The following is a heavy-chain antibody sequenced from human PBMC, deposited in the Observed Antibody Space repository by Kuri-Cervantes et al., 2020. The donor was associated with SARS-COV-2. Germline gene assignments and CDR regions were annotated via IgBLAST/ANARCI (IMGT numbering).Heavy chain of an antibody. D-gene: IGHD5-12*01. CDR1: GFSFSTYA. CDR2: VSSESAYI. Sequence: GGSLRLSCAASGFSFSTYAMTWVRQARGKGLEWVSSVSSESAYIYYAESVRGRLAISRDNARKSVYLQMNGLRAEDTAVYYCAIDPRTVATRLPGYWGQGTLVTVSS. CDR3: AIDPRTVATRLPGY. V-gene: IGHV3-21*01. J-gene: IGHJ4*02.